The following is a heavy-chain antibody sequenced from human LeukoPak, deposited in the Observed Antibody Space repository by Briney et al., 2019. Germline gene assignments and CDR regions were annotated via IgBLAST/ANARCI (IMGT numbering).Heavy chain of an antibody. D-gene: IGHD3-22*01. J-gene: IGHJ4*02. CDR1: GFTFSSYG. CDR2: ISYDGSNK. V-gene: IGHV3-30*18. Sequence: GRSLRLSCAASGFTFSSYGMHWVRQAPGKGLEWVAVISYDGSNKYYADSVKGRFTISRDNSKNTLYLQMNSLRAEDTAVYYCAKDFGSSGYFDYWGQGTLVTVSS. CDR3: AKDFGSSGYFDY.